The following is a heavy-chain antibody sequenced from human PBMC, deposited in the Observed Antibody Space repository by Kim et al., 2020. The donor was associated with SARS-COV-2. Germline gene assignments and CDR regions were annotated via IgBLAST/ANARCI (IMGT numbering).Heavy chain of an antibody. Sequence: TYYADSVKGRFTISRDKSKNTLSLQMNSRRAEDTAVYYCARGLAVIGGMDVWGQGTTVTVSS. D-gene: IGHD3-16*02. CDR3: ARGLAVIGGMDV. V-gene: IGHV3-66*01. CDR2: T. J-gene: IGHJ6*02.